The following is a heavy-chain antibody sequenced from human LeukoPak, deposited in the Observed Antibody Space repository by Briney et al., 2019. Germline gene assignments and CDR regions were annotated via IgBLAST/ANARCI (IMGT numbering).Heavy chain of an antibody. V-gene: IGHV3-23*01. D-gene: IGHD5-12*01. J-gene: IGHJ4*02. CDR1: GFTFSSCG. CDR3: AKDKSGYDYSAYFDY. Sequence: HGGALLLSCAASGFTFSSCGMSWVRQAPGKGLEWVSTITGSGSSTAYAGSVKGRFTISRDNSKNTLYLQMNSLRAADTAVYYCAKDKSGYDYSAYFDYWGQGTLVTVSS. CDR2: ITGSGSST.